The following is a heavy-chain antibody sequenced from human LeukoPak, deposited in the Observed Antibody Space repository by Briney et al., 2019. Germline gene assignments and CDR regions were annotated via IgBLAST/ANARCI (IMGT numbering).Heavy chain of an antibody. Sequence: SETLSLTCAVYGGSFSGYYWSWIRQPPGKGLEWIGEINHSGSTNYNPSLRSRVTISVDTSKNQFSLKLSSVTAADTAVYYCAREAVTIDYWGQGTLVTVSS. CDR1: GGSFSGYY. CDR3: AREAVTIDY. V-gene: IGHV4-34*01. D-gene: IGHD4-17*01. CDR2: INHSGST. J-gene: IGHJ4*02.